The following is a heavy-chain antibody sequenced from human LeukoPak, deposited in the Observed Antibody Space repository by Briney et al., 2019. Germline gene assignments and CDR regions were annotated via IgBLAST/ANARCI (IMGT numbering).Heavy chain of an antibody. V-gene: IGHV3-7*01. CDR2: INQDGSRK. D-gene: IGHD3-16*01. Sequence: ETLSLTCTVSGGSISSSSYYWGWIRQAPGKGLEWVAIINQDGSRKSSADSVKGRFTISRDNAKNLLYLQMNSLRAEDTAVYYCARDPGWGALDHWGQGTLVTVS. J-gene: IGHJ4*02. CDR3: ARDPGWGALDH. CDR1: GGSISSSSYY.